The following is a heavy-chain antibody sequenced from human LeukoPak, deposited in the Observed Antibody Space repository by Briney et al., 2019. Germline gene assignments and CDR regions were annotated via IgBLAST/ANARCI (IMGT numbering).Heavy chain of an antibody. CDR3: AREDCSRTSCYTYYFDH. V-gene: IGHV4-38-2*02. J-gene: IGHJ4*02. Sequence: KSSETLSLTCTVSGYSISSGYYWGWIRQPPGKGLEWIGSIYHSGSTNYNPSLKSRVTISVDTSKNQFSLKLSSVTAADTAVYYCAREDCSRTSCYTYYFDHWGQGTLVTVSS. CDR1: GYSISSGYY. D-gene: IGHD2-2*01. CDR2: IYHSGST.